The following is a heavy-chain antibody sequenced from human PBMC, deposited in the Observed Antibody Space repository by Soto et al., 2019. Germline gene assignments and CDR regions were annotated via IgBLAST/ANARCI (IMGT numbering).Heavy chain of an antibody. J-gene: IGHJ5*02. Sequence: ASVKVSCKASGYSFTNYDINWVRQASGQGPEWMGWVNPKSGQTGYAPKFQDRVTMTVNNSINTAYMELSNLRSDDTAVYYCARDIAPALDWFGHWGQGTLVTVSS. CDR2: VNPKSGQT. CDR3: ARDIAPALDWFGH. V-gene: IGHV1-8*02. D-gene: IGHD6-13*01. CDR1: GYSFTNYD.